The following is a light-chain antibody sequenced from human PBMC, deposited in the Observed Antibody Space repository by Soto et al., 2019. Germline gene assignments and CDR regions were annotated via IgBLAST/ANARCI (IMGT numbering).Light chain of an antibody. CDR2: DAS. V-gene: IGKV1-5*01. CDR1: QSISSW. J-gene: IGKJ1*01. CDR3: QQYNSYSRT. Sequence: DIQMTQSPSTLSASVGDRVTITCRASQSISSWLAWYQQKPGKAPKLLIYDASSLESGVPSRFSGSGSGTEFTLTNSRRQPDDLATYYCQQYNSYSRTFGQGTKVEIK.